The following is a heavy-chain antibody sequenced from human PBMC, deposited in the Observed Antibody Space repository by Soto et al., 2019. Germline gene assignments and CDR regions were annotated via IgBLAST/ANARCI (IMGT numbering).Heavy chain of an antibody. CDR2: ISSSSSYI. D-gene: IGHD6-6*01. V-gene: IGHV3-21*01. J-gene: IGHJ4*02. Sequence: PGGSLRLSCAASGFTFSSYSMNWVRQAPGKGLEWVSSISSSSSYIYYADSVKGRFTISRDNAKNSLYLQMNSLRAEDTAVYYCARLHPESIAALDGYFDYWGQGTLVTVSS. CDR3: ARLHPESIAALDGYFDY. CDR1: GFTFSSYS.